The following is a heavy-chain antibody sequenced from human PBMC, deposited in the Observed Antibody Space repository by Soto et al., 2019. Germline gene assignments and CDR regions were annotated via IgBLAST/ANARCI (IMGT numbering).Heavy chain of an antibody. CDR2: IYYSGST. J-gene: IGHJ5*02. CDR1: GGSISSSSYY. CDR3: AMGRKSLRFGWFAP. D-gene: IGHD5-12*01. V-gene: IGHV4-39*01. Sequence: SETLSLTCTVSGGSISSSSYYWGWIRQPPGKGLEGIGSIYYSGSTYYNRSLKSRVTISVDTSKNQFSLKLSSVTAAATAVYYCAMGRKSLRFGWFAPWGQGTLVTVSS.